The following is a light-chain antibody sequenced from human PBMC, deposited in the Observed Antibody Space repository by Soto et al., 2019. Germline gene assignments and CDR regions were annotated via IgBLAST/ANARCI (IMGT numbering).Light chain of an antibody. CDR3: QQANSFPLT. V-gene: IGKV1-39*01. Sequence: DIRMPQSPSSLSASVGDTHSITCRASQTIDMYLNRYQQKPGKAPRVLISGASNLQSGVPSRFSGSGSGTDFTLTISSLQPEDFETYYCQQANSFPLTVGPGTKVDI. CDR1: QTIDMY. J-gene: IGKJ3*01. CDR2: GAS.